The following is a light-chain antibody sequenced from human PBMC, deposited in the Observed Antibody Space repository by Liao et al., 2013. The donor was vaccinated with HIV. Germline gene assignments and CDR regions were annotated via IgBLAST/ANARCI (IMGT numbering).Light chain of an antibody. J-gene: IGLJ2*01. V-gene: IGLV3-21*01. CDR1: IIGTKS. Sequence: SYVLTQPPSVSVAPGKTARITCGGNIIGTKSVHWYLQKPGQAPVLVIYYDSDRPSGIPERFSGSNSGNTATLTISRVEAGDEADFYCQVWDSSVGVFGGGTKLTVL. CDR3: QVWDSSVGV. CDR2: YDS.